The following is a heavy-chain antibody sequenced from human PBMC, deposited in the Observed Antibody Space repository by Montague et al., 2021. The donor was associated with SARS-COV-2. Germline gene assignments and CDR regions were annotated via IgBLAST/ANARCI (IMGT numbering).Heavy chain of an antibody. J-gene: IGHJ4*02. Sequence: SLRLSCAASGFTFGDYAINWVRQAPGKGLEWVASISGDGATAYYAESVLGWFAISRDNSKNTVLLQMDSLRVKDAAVYYCAKALYSGGFFFESGSDFWGQGTLVTVSS. CDR3: AKALYSGGFFFESGSDF. CDR2: ISGDGATA. V-gene: IGHV3-23*01. D-gene: IGHD6-19*01. CDR1: GFTFGDYA.